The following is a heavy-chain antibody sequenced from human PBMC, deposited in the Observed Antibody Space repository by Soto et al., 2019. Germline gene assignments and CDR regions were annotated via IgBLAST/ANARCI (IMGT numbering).Heavy chain of an antibody. CDR1: DTSFSGYY. V-gene: IGHV4-34*12. J-gene: IGHJ4*02. Sequence: SETLSLTCAVYDTSFSGYYWSWIRQPPGKGLEWIGEIFHGGSTDYSPSLKSRVTISVDTSKNQFSLELSSVTAADTAVYYCARPHYDSNTFYSFFDYWGQGTLVTVSS. CDR3: ARPHYDSNTFYSFFDY. D-gene: IGHD3-22*01. CDR2: IFHGGST.